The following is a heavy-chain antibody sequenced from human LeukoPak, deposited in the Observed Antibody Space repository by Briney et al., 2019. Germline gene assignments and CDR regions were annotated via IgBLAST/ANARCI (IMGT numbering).Heavy chain of an antibody. D-gene: IGHD3-3*01. V-gene: IGHV1-2*02. CDR1: GYTFTGYY. J-gene: IGHJ6*03. Sequence: ASVKVSCKASGYTFTGYYMHWVRQAPGQGLEWMGWINPNSGGTNYAQKFQGRVTMTRDTSISTAYMELSRLRSDDTAVYYCARAIRITIFGVAPYYMDVWGQGTMVTVSS. CDR2: INPNSGGT. CDR3: ARAIRITIFGVAPYYMDV.